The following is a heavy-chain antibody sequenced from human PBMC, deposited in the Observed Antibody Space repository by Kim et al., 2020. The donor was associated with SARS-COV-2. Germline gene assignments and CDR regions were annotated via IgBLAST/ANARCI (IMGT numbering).Heavy chain of an antibody. CDR2: INPNSGGT. V-gene: IGHV1-2*06. Sequence: ASVKVSCKASGYTFTGYYMHWVRQAPGQGLEWMGRINPNSGGTNYAQKFQGRVTMTRDTSISTAYMELSRLRSDDTAVYYCAREGIAVAGQIRYYYYGMDLWGQGTTVTVSS. J-gene: IGHJ6*02. D-gene: IGHD6-19*01. CDR3: AREGIAVAGQIRYYYYGMDL. CDR1: GYTFTGYY.